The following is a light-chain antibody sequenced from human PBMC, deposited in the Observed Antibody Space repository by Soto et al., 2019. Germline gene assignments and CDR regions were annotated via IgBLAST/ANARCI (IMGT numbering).Light chain of an antibody. CDR2: DDS. CDR1: SSNIGAGYD. CDR3: QSFDSSLSGVV. J-gene: IGLJ2*01. Sequence: QSVLTQPPSVSGAPGQRVTISCTGSSSNIGAGYDVHWYQRLPGTAPKLLIYDDSNRPSGVPDRFSGSKSDTSASLVITGLQAEDEADYYCQSFDSSLSGVVFGGGAKVTAL. V-gene: IGLV1-40*01.